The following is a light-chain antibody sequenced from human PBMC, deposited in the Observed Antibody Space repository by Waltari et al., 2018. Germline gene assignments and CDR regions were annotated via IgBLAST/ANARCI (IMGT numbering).Light chain of an antibody. Sequence: EVVMTQSPVTLSVSPGERATLSCRASQNVGSNLAWYHQKPGQAPRLLVYGASTRATGIPDRTSGSGSGTEFTLTISSLQSEDFAVYYCQQYNNWPRTFGQGTKVEIK. CDR1: QNVGSN. CDR3: QQYNNWPRT. V-gene: IGKV3-15*01. CDR2: GAS. J-gene: IGKJ1*01.